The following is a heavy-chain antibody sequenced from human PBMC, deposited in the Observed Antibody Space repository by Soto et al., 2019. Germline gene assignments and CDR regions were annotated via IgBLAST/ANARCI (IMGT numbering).Heavy chain of an antibody. V-gene: IGHV5-51*03. D-gene: IGHD4-17*01. J-gene: IGHJ3*02. CDR1: GHSFTTYW. Sequence: EAQLVQSGAEVKKPGESLKISCEDSGHSFTTYWIAWVRQMPGKGLEWMGIIYPGDSRTTYSPSFQGQVIISADKSISTAYLQGSSLKASDTAMYYCTRDLDYGGTPDGIDIWGQGTMVIVSS. CDR2: IYPGDSRT. CDR3: TRDLDYGGTPDGIDI.